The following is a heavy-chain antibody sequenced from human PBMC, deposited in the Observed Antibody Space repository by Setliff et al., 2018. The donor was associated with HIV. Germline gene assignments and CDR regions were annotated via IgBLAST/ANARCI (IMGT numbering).Heavy chain of an antibody. Sequence: ASVKVSCKVFGDSFNGYYMYWVRQAPGQGLEWMGRISPTSGGATYAQTFQGRVTMSRDTSISTAYMELSRLISDDTAVYYCARESRDIVATSPLDYWGQGTLVTVSS. CDR2: ISPTSGGA. V-gene: IGHV1-2*06. CDR1: GDSFNGYY. D-gene: IGHD5-12*01. J-gene: IGHJ4*02. CDR3: ARESRDIVATSPLDY.